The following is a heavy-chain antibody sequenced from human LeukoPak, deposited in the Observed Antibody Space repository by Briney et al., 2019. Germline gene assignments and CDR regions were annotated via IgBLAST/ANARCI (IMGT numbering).Heavy chain of an antibody. Sequence: SETLSLTCTVSGGSISSYYWSWIRQPPGKGLEWIGYIYYSGSTNYNPSLKSRVTISVDTSKNQFSLKLSSVTAADTVVYYCARALYCSGGSCFFDYWGQGTLVTVSS. CDR1: GGSISSYY. D-gene: IGHD2-15*01. CDR2: IYYSGST. V-gene: IGHV4-59*01. CDR3: ARALYCSGGSCFFDY. J-gene: IGHJ4*02.